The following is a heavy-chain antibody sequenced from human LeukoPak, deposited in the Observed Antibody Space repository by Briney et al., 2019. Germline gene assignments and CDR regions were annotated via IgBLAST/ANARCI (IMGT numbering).Heavy chain of an antibody. CDR1: GFTFSSYG. V-gene: IGHV3-30*02. D-gene: IGHD6-13*01. CDR2: TRFDGSNE. Sequence: GGSLRLSCAASGFTFSSYGMSWVRQAPGKGLEWVAFTRFDGSNEYYGDSVKGRFTISRDNSKNTLYLQMNSLRGEDTAVYYYAKEAIAAVEYYYYYMDVWGKGTTVTISS. CDR3: AKEAIAAVEYYYYYMDV. J-gene: IGHJ6*03.